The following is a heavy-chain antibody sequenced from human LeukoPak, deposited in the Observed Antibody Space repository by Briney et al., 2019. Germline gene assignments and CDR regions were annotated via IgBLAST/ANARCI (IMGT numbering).Heavy chain of an antibody. CDR1: GGSISSGGYS. V-gene: IGHV4-30-2*01. CDR2: IYRSGST. CDR3: AGAPTSGVATSFDY. Sequence: PSQTLSLTCAVSGGSISSGGYSWSWIRQPPGQGLEWIGYIYRSGSTYYNPSLKSRVTISVDRSKNQFSLKLSSVTAAYTAVYYCAGAPTSGVATSFDYWGQGTLVTVSS. J-gene: IGHJ4*02. D-gene: IGHD5-12*01.